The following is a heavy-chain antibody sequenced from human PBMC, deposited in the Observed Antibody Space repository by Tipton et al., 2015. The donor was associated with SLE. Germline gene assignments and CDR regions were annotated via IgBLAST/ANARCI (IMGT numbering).Heavy chain of an antibody. J-gene: IGHJ5*02. V-gene: IGHV1-2*02. Sequence: QSGPEVKRPGASVKVSCKASGYFFSGYYMHWVRQAPGQGLEWMGWINPNSGDTNYAQTFKGRVTMTRDTSISTAYMELSRLTSDDTAVDYCARPHYDFWTAHWLAPLGQGALVTVAS. CDR1: GYFFSGYY. D-gene: IGHD3/OR15-3a*01. CDR3: ARPHYDFWTAHWLAP. CDR2: INPNSGDT.